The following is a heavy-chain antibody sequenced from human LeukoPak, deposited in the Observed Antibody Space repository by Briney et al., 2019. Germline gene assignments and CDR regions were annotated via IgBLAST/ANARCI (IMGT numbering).Heavy chain of an antibody. V-gene: IGHV3-33*01. D-gene: IGHD3-10*01. CDR1: GFTFSSHG. CDR3: ARDSVLLWFGEPYGMDV. Sequence: GGSLRLSCAASGFTFSSHGMHWVRQAPGKGLEWVAVIWYDGSNKYYADSVKGRFTISRDNSKNTLYLQMNSLRAEDTAVYYCARDSVLLWFGEPYGMDVWGQGTTVTVSS. J-gene: IGHJ6*02. CDR2: IWYDGSNK.